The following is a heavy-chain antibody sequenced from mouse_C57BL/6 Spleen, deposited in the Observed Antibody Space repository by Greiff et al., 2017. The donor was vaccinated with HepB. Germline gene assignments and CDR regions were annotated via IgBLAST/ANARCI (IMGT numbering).Heavy chain of an antibody. J-gene: IGHJ2*01. V-gene: IGHV1-52*01. CDR1: GYTFTSYW. D-gene: IGHD2-5*01. CDR3: ARSGSNYYYFDY. CDR2: IDPSDSET. Sequence: QVQLQQPGAELVRPGSSVKLSCKASGYTFTSYWMHWVKQRPIQGLEWIGNIDPSDSETHYNQKFKDKATLTVDKSSSTAYMQLSSLTSEDSAVYYCARSGSNYYYFDYWGQGTTLTVSS.